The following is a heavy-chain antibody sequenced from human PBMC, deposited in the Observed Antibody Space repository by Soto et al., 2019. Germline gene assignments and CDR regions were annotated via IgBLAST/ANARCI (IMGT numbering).Heavy chain of an antibody. D-gene: IGHD3-22*01. CDR1: GFTLKNAW. CDR2: IISNSDGGTA. CDR3: TTDEGDSRSFYNFDY. V-gene: IGHV3-15*07. J-gene: IGHJ4*02. Sequence: EVQLVESGGGLGEPGGSLRLSCEASGFTLKNAWMSWLRQAPGRGLEWVGRIISNSDGGTAEYAAPVNGRFTISRDDSKNTLYLQMNSLKTEDTAVYYCTTDEGDSRSFYNFDYWGQGALVTVSS.